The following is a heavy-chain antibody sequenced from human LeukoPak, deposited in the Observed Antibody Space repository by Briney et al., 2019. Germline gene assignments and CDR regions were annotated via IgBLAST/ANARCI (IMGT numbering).Heavy chain of an antibody. CDR3: ARDGAPVASSSWYAPWFDP. D-gene: IGHD6-13*01. V-gene: IGHV1-69*13. Sequence: ASVKVSCKASGGTFSSYAISWVRQAPGQGLEWMGGIIPIFGTANYAQKFQGRVTITADESTSTAYMELSSLRSEDTAVYYCARDGAPVASSSWYAPWFDPWGQGTLVTVSS. CDR1: GGTFSSYA. CDR2: IIPIFGTA. J-gene: IGHJ5*02.